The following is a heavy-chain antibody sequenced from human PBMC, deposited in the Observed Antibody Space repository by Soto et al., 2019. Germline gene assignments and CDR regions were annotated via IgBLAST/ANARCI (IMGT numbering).Heavy chain of an antibody. CDR1: GGPYSKYS. D-gene: IGHD3-22*01. J-gene: IGHJ4*02. CDR3: ARSLLGDHYDSDGLDS. CDR2: IIPIFDMT. Sequence: QVQLVQSGTEVKKPGSSVTVSCKASGGPYSKYSISWVRQAPGQGLEWMGRIIPIFDMTNYAQKCQGRVTIPADKSTSTVYMDLSSLRSEDTAVYYCARSLLGDHYDSDGLDSWGQGTLVSVSS. V-gene: IGHV1-69*02.